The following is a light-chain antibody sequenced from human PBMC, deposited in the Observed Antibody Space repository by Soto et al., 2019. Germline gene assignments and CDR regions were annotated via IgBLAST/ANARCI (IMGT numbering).Light chain of an antibody. V-gene: IGLV2-14*01. CDR1: SSDVGGYNY. CDR2: EVS. CDR3: SSYTSSSTLV. J-gene: IGLJ1*01. Sequence: QSALTHPASLYGSPGQSITISCTGTSSDVGGYNYVSWYQQHPGKAPKLMIYEVSNRPSGVSNRFSGSKSGNTASLTISGLQAEDEADYYCSSYTSSSTLVFGTGATVTVL.